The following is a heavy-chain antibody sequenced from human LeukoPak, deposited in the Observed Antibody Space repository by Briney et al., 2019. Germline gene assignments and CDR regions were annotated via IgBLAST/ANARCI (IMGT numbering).Heavy chain of an antibody. Sequence: SETLPLTCAVYGGSFSGYYWSWIRQPPGKGLEWIGGINHSGSTNYNPSLKIRVTISVDTSKNQFALKLCAVSAADTAVCFCGARATSPWSGWGQGTLVTVSS. CDR3: GARATSPWSG. V-gene: IGHV4-34*01. CDR1: GGSFSGYY. D-gene: IGHD1-26*01. J-gene: IGHJ4*02. CDR2: INHSGST.